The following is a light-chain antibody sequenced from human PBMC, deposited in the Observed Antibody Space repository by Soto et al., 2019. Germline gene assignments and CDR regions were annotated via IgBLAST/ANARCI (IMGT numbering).Light chain of an antibody. CDR3: SSKPSSRTPFV. CDR1: SSDIGGYKY. J-gene: IGLJ1*01. CDR2: DVT. V-gene: IGLV2-14*03. Sequence: QSVLTQPASVSGYPGQSITISCTGTSSDIGGYKYVSWYQQHPGKAPKVIIYDVTYRPSGVSDRFSGSKSGNTASLTISGLQAEDEADYYCSSKPSSRTPFVFGTGTKV.